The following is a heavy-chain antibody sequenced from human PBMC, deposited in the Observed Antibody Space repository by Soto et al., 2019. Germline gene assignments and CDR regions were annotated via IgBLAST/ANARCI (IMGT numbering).Heavy chain of an antibody. J-gene: IGHJ4*02. Sequence: GGSLRLSCAASGFTFRKYGMSWVRQAPGKGLEWVSVISSSGDGTYYADSVKGRFTISRDNSKNTLYLQMNSLRAEDTAVYYCAKRGVYSSWSVSYIDTWGQGTLVTGSS. CDR3: AKRGVYSSWSVSYIDT. D-gene: IGHD6-6*01. V-gene: IGHV3-23*01. CDR1: GFTFRKYG. CDR2: ISSSGDGT.